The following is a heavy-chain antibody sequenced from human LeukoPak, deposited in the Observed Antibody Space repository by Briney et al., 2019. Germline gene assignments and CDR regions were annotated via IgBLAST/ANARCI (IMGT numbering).Heavy chain of an antibody. Sequence: ASVKVSCKASGYTFTSYAMHWVRQAPGQRLEWMGWINAGNGNTKYSQKFQGRVTITRDTSASTAYMELSSLRSEDTAVYYCARAGVTMVRGVYQGPGYWGQGTLVTVSS. CDR2: INAGNGNT. J-gene: IGHJ4*02. V-gene: IGHV1-3*01. CDR3: ARAGVTMVRGVYQGPGY. CDR1: GYTFTSYA. D-gene: IGHD3-10*01.